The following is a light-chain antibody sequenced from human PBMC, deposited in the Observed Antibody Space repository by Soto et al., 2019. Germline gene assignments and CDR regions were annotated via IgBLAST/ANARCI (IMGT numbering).Light chain of an antibody. J-gene: IGLJ3*02. Sequence: QSALTQPASVSGSPGQSITISCTGTSSDVGSYNLVSWYQQHPGKAPKLMIYEGSKRPSVVSNRFSGSKSGNTASLTISGLQAEDEADYYCCSYAGSSTSVVGGGTKLTVL. CDR1: SSDVGSYNL. CDR2: EGS. CDR3: CSYAGSSTSV. V-gene: IGLV2-23*01.